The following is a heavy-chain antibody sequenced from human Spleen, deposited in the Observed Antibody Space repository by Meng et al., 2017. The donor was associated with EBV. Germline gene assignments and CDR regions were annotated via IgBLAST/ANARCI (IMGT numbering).Heavy chain of an antibody. V-gene: IGHV3-72*01. CDR3: VMWISGRPK. CDR1: GVTRSAHY. CDR2: TKNKRNGYTM. D-gene: IGHD1-26*01. Sequence: DGQSAESGGGVPQPGRSLSLSCAASGVTRSAHYMDWVRQAPGKGLEWVGRTKNKRNGYTMEYAASVKGRFSMLRDDSKNSLFLQMISLKTEDTAVYYCVMWISGRPKWGQGTLVTVSS. J-gene: IGHJ4*02.